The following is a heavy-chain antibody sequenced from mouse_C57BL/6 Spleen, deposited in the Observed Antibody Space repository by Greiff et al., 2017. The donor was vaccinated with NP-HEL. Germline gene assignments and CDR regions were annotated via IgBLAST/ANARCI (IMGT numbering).Heavy chain of an antibody. J-gene: IGHJ3*01. CDR2: IDPSDSET. CDR3: ARGGGSSYGWFAY. V-gene: IGHV1-52*01. D-gene: IGHD1-1*01. Sequence: VQLQQPGAELVRPGSSVKLSCKASGYTFTSYWMHWVKQRPIQGLEWIGNIDPSDSETHYNQKFKDKATLTVDKSSSTAYMQLSSLTSEDSAVYYCARGGGSSYGWFAYWGQGTLVTVSA. CDR1: GYTFTSYW.